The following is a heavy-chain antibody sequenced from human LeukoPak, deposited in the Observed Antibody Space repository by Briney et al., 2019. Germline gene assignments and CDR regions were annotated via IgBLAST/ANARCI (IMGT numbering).Heavy chain of an antibody. D-gene: IGHD4-17*01. Sequence: GGSLRLSCAASGFTFSSYWMHWVRQAPGKGLVWVSRINSDGSSTSYADSVKGRFTISRDNAKNTLYLQMNSLRVEDTAVYYCARDHYGDTDYYYMDVWGKGTTVTVSS. CDR1: GFTFSSYW. J-gene: IGHJ6*03. CDR3: ARDHYGDTDYYYMDV. V-gene: IGHV3-74*01. CDR2: INSDGSST.